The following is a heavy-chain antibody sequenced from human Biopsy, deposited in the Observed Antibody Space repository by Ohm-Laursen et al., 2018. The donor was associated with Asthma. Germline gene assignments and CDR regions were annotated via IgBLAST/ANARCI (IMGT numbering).Heavy chain of an antibody. CDR2: VFWSGTT. Sequence: LSLTCTVGGAYIGSGDHHWSWIRQSPGTGLEWIGFVFWSGTTHYNPSLERRLSISIDTTRNEFSMTLRSVTAADTAVYFCARVASYGDPYFGIDVWGPGTTVSVS. CDR3: ARVASYGDPYFGIDV. J-gene: IGHJ6*02. V-gene: IGHV4-30-4*01. CDR1: GAYIGSGDHH. D-gene: IGHD4-17*01.